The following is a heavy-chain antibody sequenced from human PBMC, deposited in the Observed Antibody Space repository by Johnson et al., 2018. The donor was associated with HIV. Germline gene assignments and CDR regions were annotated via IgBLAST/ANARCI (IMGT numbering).Heavy chain of an antibody. Sequence: EVQLVESGGGLVQPGGSLRLSCAASGFTFSSYAMSWVRQAPGKGLEWVSAISGSGGSTYYADSVKGRFTISRDNSKNTLYLQMNSLRAEDTAVYNGARGGAYCGGDCNAFDIWGQGTMVTVSS. CDR1: GFTFSSYA. J-gene: IGHJ3*02. CDR2: ISGSGGST. D-gene: IGHD2-21*02. CDR3: ARGGAYCGGDCNAFDI. V-gene: IGHV3-23*04.